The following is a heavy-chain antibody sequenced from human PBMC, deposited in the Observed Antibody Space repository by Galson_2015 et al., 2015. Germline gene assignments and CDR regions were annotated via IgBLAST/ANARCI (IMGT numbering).Heavy chain of an antibody. CDR1: GHTFTGFH. CDR3: ARSAVGVVTSDALDF. V-gene: IGHV1-2*06. D-gene: IGHD3-3*01. J-gene: IGHJ3*01. Sequence: SVKVSCKASGHTFTGFHVHWVRQAPGQGLEWMGRINPSSGGTAYAQKFQGRVTLTSDSSISAVYMEVRRLRSDDTAVYYCARSAVGVVTSDALDFWGQGTMVTVSS. CDR2: INPSSGGT.